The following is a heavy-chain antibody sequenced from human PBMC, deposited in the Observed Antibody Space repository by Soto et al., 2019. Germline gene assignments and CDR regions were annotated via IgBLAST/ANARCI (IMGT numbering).Heavy chain of an antibody. J-gene: IGHJ5*02. V-gene: IGHV1-18*01. Sequence: ASVKVSCKASGYTFTSYGISWVRQAPGQGLEWMGWISAYNGNTNYAQKLQGRVTMTTDTSTSTAYMELRSLRSDDTAVYYCARVDIVVVVAAPDSWFDPCGQGTLVTVSS. CDR3: ARVDIVVVVAAPDSWFDP. CDR2: ISAYNGNT. CDR1: GYTFTSYG. D-gene: IGHD2-15*01.